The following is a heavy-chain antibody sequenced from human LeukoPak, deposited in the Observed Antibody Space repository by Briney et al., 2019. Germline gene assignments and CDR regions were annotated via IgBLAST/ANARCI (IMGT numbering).Heavy chain of an antibody. CDR3: AREAVTRNYFDY. CDR1: GFTFSSFW. V-gene: IGHV3-53*01. CDR2: IYSGGST. J-gene: IGHJ4*02. D-gene: IGHD4-17*01. Sequence: QSGGSLRLSCAASGFTFSSFWMHWVRQAPGKGLEWVSVIYSGGSTYYADSVKGRFTISRDNSKNTLFLQMNSLRAEDTAVYYCAREAVTRNYFDYWGQGTLVTVSS.